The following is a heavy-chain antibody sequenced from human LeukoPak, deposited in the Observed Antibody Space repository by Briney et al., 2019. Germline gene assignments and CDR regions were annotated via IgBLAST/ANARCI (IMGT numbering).Heavy chain of an antibody. CDR2: ISGSGGST. Sequence: PGGSLRLSCAASGFTFSSYAMSWVRQAPGKGLEWVSAISGSGGSTYYADSVKGRFTISRDNAKNSLYLQMNSLRAEDTAVYYCARRGSIGDILTGSSFDYWGQGTLVTVSS. J-gene: IGHJ4*02. D-gene: IGHD3-9*01. CDR1: GFTFSSYA. CDR3: ARRGSIGDILTGSSFDY. V-gene: IGHV3-23*01.